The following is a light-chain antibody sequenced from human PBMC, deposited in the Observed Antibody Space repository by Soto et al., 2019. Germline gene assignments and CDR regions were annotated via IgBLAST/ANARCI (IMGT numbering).Light chain of an antibody. V-gene: IGKV3-20*01. CDR2: GAS. CDR3: QQYGSSPPNT. CDR1: QIVSSSY. Sequence: ENVLTQSPGTLSLTPSERATLSCMASQIVSSSYLAWYQQKPGQAPRLLIYGASSRATGIPDRFSGSGSGTDFTLTISRLEPEDFAVYYCQQYGSSPPNTFGPVAKVDIK. J-gene: IGKJ3*01.